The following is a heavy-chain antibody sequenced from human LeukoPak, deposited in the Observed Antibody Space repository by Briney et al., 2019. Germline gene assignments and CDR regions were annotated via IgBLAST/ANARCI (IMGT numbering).Heavy chain of an antibody. CDR1: GFSFSSYA. D-gene: IGHD3-22*01. J-gene: IGHJ4*02. CDR2: ISRNSTYI. Sequence: GGSLRLSCAASGFSFSSYAMHWVRQAPGKGLEWVASISRNSTYIHYADSVKGRFTISRDNARNSLFLQMNSLRAEDTAIYYCARVGYYDSSGYYSYWGQGTLVTVSS. CDR3: ARVGYYDSSGYYSY. V-gene: IGHV3-21*01.